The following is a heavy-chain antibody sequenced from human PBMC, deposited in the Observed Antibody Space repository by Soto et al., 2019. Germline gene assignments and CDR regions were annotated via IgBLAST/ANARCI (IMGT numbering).Heavy chain of an antibody. V-gene: IGHV1-2*02. Sequence: ASVKVSCKASGYTFTGYYMHWVRQAPGQGLEWMGWINPNSGGTNYARKFQGRVTMTRDTSISTAYMELSRLRSDDTAVYYCARDPQVAATPAFDYWGQGTLVTVSS. J-gene: IGHJ4*02. D-gene: IGHD2-15*01. CDR2: INPNSGGT. CDR1: GYTFTGYY. CDR3: ARDPQVAATPAFDY.